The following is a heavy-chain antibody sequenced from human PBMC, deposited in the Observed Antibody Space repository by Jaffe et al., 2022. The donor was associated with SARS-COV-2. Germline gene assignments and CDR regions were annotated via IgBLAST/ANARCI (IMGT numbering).Heavy chain of an antibody. CDR2: FYYPGST. CDR1: ASGVSIRSNSYS. J-gene: IGHJ2*01. D-gene: IGHD2-8*01. Sequence: LRLQESGPGLVKPSETLSLTCDVSASGVSIRSNSYSWGWIRQPPGKGLEWIGTFYYPGSTYYNPSLKSRVAISVDTSKDQLSLRLNSVTAADTAVFYCVRFVWGYWFNDLWGRGTLVTVSS. V-gene: IGHV4-39*01. CDR3: VRFVWGYWFNDL.